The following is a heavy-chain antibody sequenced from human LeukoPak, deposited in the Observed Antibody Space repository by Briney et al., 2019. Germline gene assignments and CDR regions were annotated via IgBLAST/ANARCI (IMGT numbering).Heavy chain of an antibody. CDR2: ISYDGSNK. Sequence: GRSLRLSCAASGFTFSSYGMHWVRQAPGKGLEWVAVISYDGSNKYYADSVKGRFTISRDNSKNTLYLQMNSLRAEDTAVYYCARGPHYYGSGSYRHARGPYYYYYGMDVWGQGTTVTVSS. D-gene: IGHD3-10*01. CDR1: GFTFSSYG. V-gene: IGHV3-30*03. J-gene: IGHJ6*02. CDR3: ARGPHYYGSGSYRHARGPYYYYYGMDV.